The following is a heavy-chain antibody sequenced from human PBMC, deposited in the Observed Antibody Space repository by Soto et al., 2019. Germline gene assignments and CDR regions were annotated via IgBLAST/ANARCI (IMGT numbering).Heavy chain of an antibody. CDR2: ISAYNGNT. CDR1: GYTFTSYA. D-gene: IGHD6-13*01. Sequence: QVQLVQSGAEVKKPGASVKVSCKTSGYTFTSYAISWVRQAPGQGLEWMGWISAYNGNTHYAQKLQGRVTMTTDTSTSTAYMKLRSLRSDDTAVYYCARDLAAAGPFDYWGQGTLVTVSS. CDR3: ARDLAAAGPFDY. J-gene: IGHJ4*02. V-gene: IGHV1-18*01.